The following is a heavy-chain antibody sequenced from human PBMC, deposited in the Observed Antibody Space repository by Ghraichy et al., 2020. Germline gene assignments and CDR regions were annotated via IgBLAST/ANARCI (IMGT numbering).Heavy chain of an antibody. D-gene: IGHD3-22*01. CDR2: ISGSGGST. CDR3: AKDIEHYYDSSGYYYGAFDY. V-gene: IGHV3-23*01. J-gene: IGHJ4*02. CDR1: GFTFSSYA. Sequence: GGSLRLSCAASGFTFSSYAMSWVRQAPGKGLEWVSAISGSGGSTYYADSVKGRFTISRDNSKNTLYLQMNSLRAEDTAVYYCAKDIEHYYDSSGYYYGAFDYWGQGTLVTVSS.